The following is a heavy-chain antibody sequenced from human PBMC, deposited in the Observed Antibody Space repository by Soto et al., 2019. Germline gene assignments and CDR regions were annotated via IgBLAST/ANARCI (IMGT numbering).Heavy chain of an antibody. CDR3: ARVDTIFGVVIIPNWFAP. CDR2: ISAYNGNT. CDR1: GYTFTSYG. Sequence: ASVKVSCKASGYTFTSYGISWVRQAPGQGLEWMGWISAYNGNTNYAQKIQGRVTMTTDTSTSTAYMELRSLRSDDTAVYYCARVDTIFGVVIIPNWFAPWGQGTLVTVSP. V-gene: IGHV1-18*01. J-gene: IGHJ5*02. D-gene: IGHD3-3*01.